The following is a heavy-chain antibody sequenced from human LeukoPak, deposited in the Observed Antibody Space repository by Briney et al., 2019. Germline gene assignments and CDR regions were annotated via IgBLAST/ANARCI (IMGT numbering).Heavy chain of an antibody. CDR3: AKDMSKYYYFHGLDV. CDR2: ISWNSDNV. J-gene: IGHJ6*02. D-gene: IGHD4-11*01. V-gene: IGHV3-9*01. CDR1: GFTFGDYA. Sequence: GGSLRLSCAASGFTFGDYAMHWVRQSPGKGLEWVSSISWNSDNVDYADSVKGRFTISRDNAWKSLYLQMNSLRGEDTALYYCAKDMSKYYYFHGLDVWGQGTTVTVSS.